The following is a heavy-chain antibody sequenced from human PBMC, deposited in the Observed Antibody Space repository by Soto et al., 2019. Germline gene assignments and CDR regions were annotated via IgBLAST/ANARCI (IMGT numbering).Heavy chain of an antibody. CDR1: GFTFSSYD. V-gene: IGHV3-13*04. D-gene: IGHD6-19*01. CDR2: IGTAGDT. CDR3: ARGQSSSGWSRYYYYGMDV. Sequence: GGSLRLSCAASGFTFSSYDMHWVRQATGKGLEWVSAIGTAGDTYYPGSVKGRFTISRENAKNSLYLQMNSLRPGDTAVYYCARGQSSSGWSRYYYYGMDVRAQGTTVTVSS. J-gene: IGHJ6*02.